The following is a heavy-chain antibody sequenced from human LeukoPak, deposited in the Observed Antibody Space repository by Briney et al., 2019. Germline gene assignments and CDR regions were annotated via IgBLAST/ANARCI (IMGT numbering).Heavy chain of an antibody. CDR3: ARDRFSGSYPLDY. J-gene: IGHJ4*02. CDR2: ISSSGSTI. CDR1: GFTFSDYN. V-gene: IGHV3-11*01. Sequence: GGSLRLSCAASGFTFSDYNMRWIRQAPGKGLEWVSYISSSGSTIFYADSVKGRFTISRDNAKNSLYLQMNSLRAEDTAVYFCARDRFSGSYPLDYWGQGTLVTVSS. D-gene: IGHD1-26*01.